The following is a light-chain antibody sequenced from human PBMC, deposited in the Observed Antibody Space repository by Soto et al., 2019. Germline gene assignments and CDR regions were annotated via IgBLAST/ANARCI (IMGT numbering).Light chain of an antibody. CDR3: EQYGSSPMS. J-gene: IGKJ5*01. V-gene: IGKV3-20*01. CDR1: QSVSSIY. CDR2: ATS. Sequence: IVVTHAGATLTLSPGQRDTISSRASQSVSSIYLAWYQQKPGQAPSLLIYATSSRATGIPDRFSGSGSGTDFSLTISTLEPEDSAVYYCEQYGSSPMSFGQGTRLEI.